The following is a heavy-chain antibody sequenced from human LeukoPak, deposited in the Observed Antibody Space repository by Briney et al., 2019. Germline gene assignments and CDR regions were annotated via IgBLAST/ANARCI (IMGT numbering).Heavy chain of an antibody. Sequence: GRSLRLSCVASGFTFTGHSMHWVRQAPGKGLEWVAVVGNDEKTKFYADSLKGRFTVSRDNSKNTVYLQMNSLRDEDTAVYYCAKDLEYSGSGTPGAFDLWGQGTLVTVSS. CDR3: AKDLEYSGSGTPGAFDL. J-gene: IGHJ4*02. D-gene: IGHD3-10*01. CDR1: GFTFTGHS. V-gene: IGHV3-30*04. CDR2: VGNDEKTK.